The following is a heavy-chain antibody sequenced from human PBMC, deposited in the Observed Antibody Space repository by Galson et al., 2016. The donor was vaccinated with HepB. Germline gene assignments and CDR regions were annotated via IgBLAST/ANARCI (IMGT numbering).Heavy chain of an antibody. J-gene: IGHJ4*02. CDR1: GGSITGYY. CDR2: VFYTGKT. CDR3: VAGNGWLDF. V-gene: IGHV4-59*01. D-gene: IGHD6-19*01. Sequence: SETLSLTCAVPGGSITGYYWSWIRQSPGKGLESIGYVFYTGKTNYNPSLQSRVTMSVDTSKRSFSLNLNSVTADDTAVYYCVAGNGWLDFWSQGTLVTVS.